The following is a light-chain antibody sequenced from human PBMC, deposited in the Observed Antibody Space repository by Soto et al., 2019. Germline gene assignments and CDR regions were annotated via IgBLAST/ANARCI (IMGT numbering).Light chain of an antibody. Sequence: DIQMTQSPSTLSASVGDRVTITCRASQGISRWLAWYQQKPGKAPKALIYDASTLRSGVPSRFSGGGSGTEFTLTISSLQPDDFATYYCQQYNTYSTCGQGTRLEIK. V-gene: IGKV1-5*01. CDR1: QGISRW. CDR3: QQYNTYST. J-gene: IGKJ5*01. CDR2: DAS.